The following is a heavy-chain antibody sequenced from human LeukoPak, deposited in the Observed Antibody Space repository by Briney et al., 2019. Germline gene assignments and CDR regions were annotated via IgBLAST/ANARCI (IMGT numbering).Heavy chain of an antibody. Sequence: GGSLRLSCGASGFTFSSYWMSWVRQAPGKGLEWVGNIKPDGSEKYYVDSLKGRFIISRDNAKNSLYLQMNSLRAEDVAVYYCAKYFYDGSGTHYFDYWGQGTPVTVSS. CDR2: IKPDGSEK. V-gene: IGHV3-7*01. D-gene: IGHD3-22*01. CDR3: AKYFYDGSGTHYFDY. CDR1: GFTFSSYW. J-gene: IGHJ4*02.